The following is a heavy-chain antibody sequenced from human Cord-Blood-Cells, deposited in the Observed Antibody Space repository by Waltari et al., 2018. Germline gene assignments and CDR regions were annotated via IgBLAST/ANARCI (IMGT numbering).Heavy chain of an antibody. Sequence: QVQLVESGGGVVQPGRSLRPSCAASGFTFSIYGMHWVRQAPGKGLEWVAVISYDGSNKYYADSVKGRFTISRDNSKNTLYLQMNSLRAEDTAVYYCAKAAGDAALGFDYWGQGTLVTVSS. J-gene: IGHJ4*02. CDR3: AKAAGDAALGFDY. CDR2: ISYDGSNK. V-gene: IGHV3-30*18. CDR1: GFTFSIYG. D-gene: IGHD3-16*01.